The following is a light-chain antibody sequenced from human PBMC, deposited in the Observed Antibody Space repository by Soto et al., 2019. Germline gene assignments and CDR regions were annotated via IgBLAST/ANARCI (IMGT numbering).Light chain of an antibody. J-gene: IGKJ1*01. CDR2: AAS. Sequence: QLTQSPSSLSASVGDRVIITCRASQSVSRSLNWYQQKAGQAPKLLIYAASTLHSGVPSRFSGSGSGTEFTLTITSLQPEDFATYYCQQNAITPPWTFGQGTKVDIK. V-gene: IGKV1-39*01. CDR3: QQNAITPPWT. CDR1: QSVSRS.